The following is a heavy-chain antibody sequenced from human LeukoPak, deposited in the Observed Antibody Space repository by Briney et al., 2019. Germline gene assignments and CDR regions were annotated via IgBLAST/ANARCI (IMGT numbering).Heavy chain of an antibody. Sequence: SETLSLTCTVSGGSISSGGYYWSWIRQHPGKGLEWIGYIYSSGSAYYNPSLKSRVTISIDTSKNQFSLMLSSVTAADTAVYYCARGLATAQGAAAMPLWGQGTLVTVSS. D-gene: IGHD2-2*01. CDR2: IYSSGSA. V-gene: IGHV4-31*03. CDR3: ARGLATAQGAAAMPL. J-gene: IGHJ4*02. CDR1: GGSISSGGYY.